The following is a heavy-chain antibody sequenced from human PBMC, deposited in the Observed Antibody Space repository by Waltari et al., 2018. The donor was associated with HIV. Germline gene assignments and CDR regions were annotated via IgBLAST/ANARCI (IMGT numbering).Heavy chain of an antibody. CDR1: GGSISSSSYY. CDR2: IYYSGST. Sequence: QLQLQESGPGLVKPSETLSLTCTVSGGSISSSSYYWGWIRQPPGKGLEWIGSIYYSGSTYYNPSLKSRVTISVDTSKNQFSLKLSSVTAADTAVYYCARPPAAPPAGTYAFDIWGQGTMVTVSS. CDR3: ARPPAAPPAGTYAFDI. J-gene: IGHJ3*02. V-gene: IGHV4-39*01.